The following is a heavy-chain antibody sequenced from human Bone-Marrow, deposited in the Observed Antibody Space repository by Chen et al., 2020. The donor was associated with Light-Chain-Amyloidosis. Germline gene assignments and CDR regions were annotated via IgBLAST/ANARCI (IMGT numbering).Heavy chain of an antibody. CDR3: TRKGGYFDF. V-gene: IGHV3-23*04. Sequence: EVQLVESGGGLVQPGGSLRLSCSTSGFNFSSCGMSWVRQAPGKGLEWVSTVSGSTVSTYYAGAVKGRFIISRDNSKSTLYLQMNSLRAGETAVYFCTRKGGYFDFWGQGSLVTVSS. CDR1: GFNFSSCG. CDR2: VSGSTVST. J-gene: IGHJ4*02. D-gene: IGHD3-10*01.